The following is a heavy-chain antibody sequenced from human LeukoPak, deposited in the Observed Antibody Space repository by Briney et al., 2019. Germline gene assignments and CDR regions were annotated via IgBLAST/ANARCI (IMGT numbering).Heavy chain of an antibody. CDR3: AEGYCSGGSCSIGGY. D-gene: IGHD2-15*01. V-gene: IGHV1-2*02. J-gene: IGHJ4*02. Sequence: EASVNVSCKASGYTFTGYYMHWVRQAPGQGLEWMGWINPNSGGTNYAQKFQGRVTMTRDTSISTAYMELSRLRSDDTAVYYCAEGYCSGGSCSIGGYWGQGTLVTVSS. CDR1: GYTFTGYY. CDR2: INPNSGGT.